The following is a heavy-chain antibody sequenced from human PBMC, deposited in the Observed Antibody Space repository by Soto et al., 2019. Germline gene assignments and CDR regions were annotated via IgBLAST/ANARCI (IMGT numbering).Heavy chain of an antibody. CDR2: ISSSTSTI. D-gene: IGHD6-13*01. CDR3: ARDPLYSSSWCGWFDP. CDR1: GFTFSSYS. V-gene: IGHV3-48*01. Sequence: GGSLRLSCAASGFTFSSYSMNWVRQAPEKGLEWVSYISSSTSTIYYADSVKGRFTISRDNAKNSLYLQMNSLRAEDTAVYYCARDPLYSSSWCGWFDPWGQGTLVTAPQ. J-gene: IGHJ5*02.